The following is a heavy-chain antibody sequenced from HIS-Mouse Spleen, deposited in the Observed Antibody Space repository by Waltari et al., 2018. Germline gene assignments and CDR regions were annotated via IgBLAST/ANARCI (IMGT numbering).Heavy chain of an antibody. J-gene: IGHJ2*01. V-gene: IGHV4-39*07. D-gene: IGHD6-13*01. CDR1: GCSISSSSYY. CDR3: AREIPYSSSWYDWYFDL. CDR2: ICYSGGN. Sequence: QLQLQESGPGLVKPSETLSLTCTVSGCSISSSSYYWGWIRQPPGKGLEWIGSICYSGGNYYNPSFKGRVTISVDTSKNQFSLKLRSVTAADTAVYYCAREIPYSSSWYDWYFDLWGRGTLVTVSS.